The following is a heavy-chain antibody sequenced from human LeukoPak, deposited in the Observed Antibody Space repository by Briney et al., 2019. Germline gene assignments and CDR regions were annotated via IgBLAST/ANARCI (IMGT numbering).Heavy chain of an antibody. CDR1: GGSISSSS. J-gene: IGHJ4*02. CDR3: ARDPGYSSG. Sequence: ETLSLTCTVSGGSISSSSYYWGWIRQAPGKGLEWVSSISSSSSYIYYADSVKGRFTISRDNAKNSLYLQMNSLRAEDTAVYYCARDPGYSSGWGQGTLVTVSS. V-gene: IGHV3-21*01. CDR2: ISSSSSYI. D-gene: IGHD6-19*01.